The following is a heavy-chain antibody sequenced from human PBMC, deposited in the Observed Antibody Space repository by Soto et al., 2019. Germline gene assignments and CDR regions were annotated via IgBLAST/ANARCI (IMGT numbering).Heavy chain of an antibody. D-gene: IGHD2-21*02. CDR1: GYTFTSYA. V-gene: IGHV1-3*01. J-gene: IGHJ5*02. Sequence: ASVKVSCKASGYTFTSYAMHWVRQAPGQRLEWMGWISADNGNTKYSQKLQGRVTMTTDTSTSTAYMELRSLRSDDTAVYYCARGPLGEGDISNWFDPWGQGTLVTVSS. CDR2: ISADNGNT. CDR3: ARGPLGEGDISNWFDP.